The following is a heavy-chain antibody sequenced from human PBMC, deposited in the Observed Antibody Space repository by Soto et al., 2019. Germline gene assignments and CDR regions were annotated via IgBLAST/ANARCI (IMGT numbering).Heavy chain of an antibody. CDR3: ARSVAVPGAHIDY. CDR2: VYYTGST. Sequence: SETLSLTCSVSGGSISGSYWSWIRQSPGKGLEWLGYVYYTGSTNYSPSLRSRVSISVDTSKNEFSLRPSSVTAADTAVYFCARSVAVPGAHIDYWGQGTKVTVS. J-gene: IGHJ4*02. V-gene: IGHV4-59*13. D-gene: IGHD6-19*01. CDR1: GGSISGSY.